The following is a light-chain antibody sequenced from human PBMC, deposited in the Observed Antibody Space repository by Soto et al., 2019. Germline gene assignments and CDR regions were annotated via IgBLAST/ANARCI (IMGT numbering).Light chain of an antibody. CDR3: QQRSNWPRT. J-gene: IGKJ1*01. V-gene: IGKV3-11*01. Sequence: EIVLTQSPATLSLSPGERATLSCRASQSVSSYLVWYQQKPGQAPRLLIYDASNRATDIPPRFSGSGSGTDFTLTISSLEPEDFAVYYCQQRSNWPRTFGQGTKVDI. CDR1: QSVSSY. CDR2: DAS.